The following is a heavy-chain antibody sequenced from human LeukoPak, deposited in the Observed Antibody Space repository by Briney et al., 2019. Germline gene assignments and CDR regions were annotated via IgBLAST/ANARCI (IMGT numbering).Heavy chain of an antibody. J-gene: IGHJ4*02. D-gene: IGHD6-6*01. CDR3: AGGSSSGLLDY. CDR1: GFTFSSYW. Sequence: GGSLRLSCAASGFTFSSYWMSWVRQAPGKGLEWVANIKQDGSEKYYVDSVKGRFTISRDNAKNSLYLQMNSLRAEGTAVYYCAGGSSSGLLDYWGQGTLVTVSS. V-gene: IGHV3-7*04. CDR2: IKQDGSEK.